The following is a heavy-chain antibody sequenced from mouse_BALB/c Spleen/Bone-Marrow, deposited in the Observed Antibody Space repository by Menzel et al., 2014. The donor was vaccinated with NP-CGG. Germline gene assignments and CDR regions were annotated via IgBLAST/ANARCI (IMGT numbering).Heavy chain of an antibody. J-gene: IGHJ4*01. CDR1: GYTFTSYW. Sequence: LVESGAELAKPGASVKMSCKASGYTFTSYWMYSIKQRPGQGLEWIGYINPSTGYTEYNQKFKDKATLTADKSSNTAYMQLSSLTSEDSAVYYCARKGYGNYHYYAMDYWGQGTSVTVSS. CDR2: INPSTGYT. D-gene: IGHD2-1*01. V-gene: IGHV1-7*01. CDR3: ARKGYGNYHYYAMDY.